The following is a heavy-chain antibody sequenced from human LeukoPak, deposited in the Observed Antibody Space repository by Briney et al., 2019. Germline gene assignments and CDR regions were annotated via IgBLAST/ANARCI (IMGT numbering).Heavy chain of an antibody. CDR3: AREAGYSGYGWAYYYYYGMDV. D-gene: IGHD5-12*01. V-gene: IGHV1-3*01. CDR2: INAGNGNT. J-gene: IGHJ6*02. Sequence: ASVKVSCKASGYTFTSYAMHWVRQAPGQRLEWMGWINAGNGNTKYSQKFQGRVTITRDTSASTAYMELSSLRSEDTAVYYCAREAGYSGYGWAYYYYYGMDVWGQGTTVTVSS. CDR1: GYTFTSYA.